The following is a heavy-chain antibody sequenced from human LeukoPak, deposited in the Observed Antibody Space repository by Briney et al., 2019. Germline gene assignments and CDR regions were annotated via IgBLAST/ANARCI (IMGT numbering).Heavy chain of an antibody. Sequence: GASVKVSCKVSGYTLTELSMHWVRQAPGKGLEWMGGFDPEDGETIYAQKFQGRVTMTEDTSTDTAYMELSSLRSEDTAVYYCATVIIDPFLRYFDWSPDYWGQGTLVTAYS. J-gene: IGHJ4*02. V-gene: IGHV1-24*01. CDR3: ATVIIDPFLRYFDWSPDY. CDR1: GYTLTELS. CDR2: FDPEDGET. D-gene: IGHD3-9*01.